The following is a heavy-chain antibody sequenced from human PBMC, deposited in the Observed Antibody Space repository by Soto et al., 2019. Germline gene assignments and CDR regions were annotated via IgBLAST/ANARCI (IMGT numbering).Heavy chain of an antibody. CDR2: ISGSGGST. J-gene: IGHJ5*02. CDR3: AKVPRGEYQLLGNWFDP. V-gene: IGHV3-23*01. D-gene: IGHD2-2*01. CDR1: GFTLSSHS. Sequence: GGALRLSCAASGFTLSSHSMSWVRPAPGKGLEWVSAISGSGGSTYYADSVKGRFTISRDNSKNTLYLQMNSLRAEDTAVYYCAKVPRGEYQLLGNWFDPWGQGTLVTVSS.